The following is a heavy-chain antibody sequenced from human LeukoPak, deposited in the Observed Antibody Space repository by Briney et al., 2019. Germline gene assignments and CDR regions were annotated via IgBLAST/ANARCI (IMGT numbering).Heavy chain of an antibody. CDR3: ARDLSAQLGYCSSTSCYPSGGWFDP. CDR1: GGSISSYY. V-gene: IGHV4-59*01. CDR2: IYYSGST. D-gene: IGHD2-2*01. J-gene: IGHJ5*02. Sequence: SETLSLTCTVSGGSISSYYWSWIRQPPGKGLEWIGYIYYSGSTNYNPSLKSRVTISVDTSKNQFSLKLSSVTAADTAVYYCARDLSAQLGYCSSTSCYPSGGWFDPWGQGTLVTVSS.